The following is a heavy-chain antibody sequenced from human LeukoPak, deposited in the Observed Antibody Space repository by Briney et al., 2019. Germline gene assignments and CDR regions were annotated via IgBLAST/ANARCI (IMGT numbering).Heavy chain of an antibody. CDR3: ARAYYDYVWGSYRYRPYCFDY. Sequence: PSETLSLTCAVYGGSFSGYYWSWIRQPPGKGLEWIGEINHSGSTNYNPSLKSRVTISVDTSKNQFSLKLSSVTAADTAVYYCARAYYDYVWGSYRYRPYCFDYWGQGTLVTVSS. D-gene: IGHD3-16*02. J-gene: IGHJ4*02. CDR1: GGSFSGYY. CDR2: INHSGST. V-gene: IGHV4-34*01.